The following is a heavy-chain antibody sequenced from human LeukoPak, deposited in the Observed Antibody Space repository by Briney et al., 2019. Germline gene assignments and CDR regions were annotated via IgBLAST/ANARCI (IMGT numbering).Heavy chain of an antibody. CDR2: ISYDGSNK. D-gene: IGHD3-10*01. Sequence: GGSLRLSCAASGFTFSSYGMHWVRQAPGKGLEWVAVISYDGSNKYYADSVKGRFTISRDNSKNTLYLQMNSLRAEDTAVYYCAKDKEMALWFGEPRDYWGQGTLVTVSS. CDR3: AKDKEMALWFGEPRDY. J-gene: IGHJ4*02. V-gene: IGHV3-30*18. CDR1: GFTFSSYG.